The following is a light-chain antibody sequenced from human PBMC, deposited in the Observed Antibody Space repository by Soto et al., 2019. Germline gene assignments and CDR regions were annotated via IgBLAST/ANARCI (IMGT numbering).Light chain of an antibody. Sequence: EIVMTQSPATLSVSPGERATLSCRASQSISSNLAWYQQKLGQAPRLLIYGASTRATGIPARFSGSGSGTDFTLTINSLQSEDFAVYYCQQYNNWPRTFGQGTKLEIK. CDR2: GAS. J-gene: IGKJ2*01. V-gene: IGKV3-15*01. CDR3: QQYNNWPRT. CDR1: QSISSN.